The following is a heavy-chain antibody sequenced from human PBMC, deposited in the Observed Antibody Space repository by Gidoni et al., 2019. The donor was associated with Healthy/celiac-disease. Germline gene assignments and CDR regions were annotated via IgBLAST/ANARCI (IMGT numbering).Heavy chain of an antibody. CDR1: GFTFDDYA. Sequence: EVQLVESGGGLVQPGRSLRLSCAASGFTFDDYAMHWVRQAPGKGLEWVSGISLNSGSIGYADSVKGRFTISRDNAKNSLYLQMNSLRAEDTALYYCAKSAGGYSGYDPHFDYWGQGTLVTVSS. CDR3: AKSAGGYSGYDPHFDY. V-gene: IGHV3-9*01. J-gene: IGHJ4*02. D-gene: IGHD5-12*01. CDR2: ISLNSGSI.